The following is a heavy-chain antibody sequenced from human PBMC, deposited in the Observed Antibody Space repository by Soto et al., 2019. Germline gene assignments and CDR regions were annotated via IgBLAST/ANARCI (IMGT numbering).Heavy chain of an antibody. Sequence: GGSLRLSCEASGFTFIRVSMNWDRQVPGKGLEWVASISSGSSDTWYADSVKGRFIISRHNAQNSLFLQMNTLGPEDTALYYCASVAYWGPGTQVPVSS. CDR1: GFTFIRVS. CDR3: ASVAY. D-gene: IGHD5-12*01. J-gene: IGHJ4*02. V-gene: IGHV3-21*01. CDR2: ISSGSSDT.